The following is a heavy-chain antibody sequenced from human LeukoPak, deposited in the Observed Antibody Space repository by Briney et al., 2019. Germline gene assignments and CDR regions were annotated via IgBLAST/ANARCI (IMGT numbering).Heavy chain of an antibody. CDR1: EFTFSSYG. V-gene: IGHV3-30*02. J-gene: IGHJ4*02. CDR2: IRSDGSNE. D-gene: IGHD2-15*01. CDR3: ARDRTKYCSGGTCYSSYSFDY. Sequence: PGGSLRLSCAASEFTFSSYGMHWVRQAPGKGLEWVAFIRSDGSNEYYAGSVKGRFTISRDNFKSTLSLQMNSLRPEDTALYYCARDRTKYCSGGTCYSSYSFDYWGQGTLATVSS.